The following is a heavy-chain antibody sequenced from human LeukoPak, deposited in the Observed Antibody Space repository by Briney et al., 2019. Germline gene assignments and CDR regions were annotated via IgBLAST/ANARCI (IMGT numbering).Heavy chain of an antibody. V-gene: IGHV4-39*01. CDR2: IYYSGST. Sequence: SETLSLTCTVSGGSISSSSYYWGWIRQPPGKGLEWIGSIYYSGSTYYNPSLKSRVTISVDTSKNQFSLKLSSVTAADTAVYYCAAPSLTYSWVVVAATYDAFDIWGQGTTVTVSS. J-gene: IGHJ3*02. D-gene: IGHD2-15*01. CDR3: AAPSLTYSWVVVAATYDAFDI. CDR1: GGSISSSSYY.